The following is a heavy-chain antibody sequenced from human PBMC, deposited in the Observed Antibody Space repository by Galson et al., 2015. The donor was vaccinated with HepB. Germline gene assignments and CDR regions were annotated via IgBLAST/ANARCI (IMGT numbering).Heavy chain of an antibody. CDR3: ARRRGSGRYGEVGWFDP. Sequence: SVKVSCKASGYTFTVYYMHWVRQAPGQGLEWMGWINTNSGATNYAQKFQGWVTMTRDTSISTAYLQWSSLKASDTAMYYCARRRGSGRYGEVGWFDPWGQGTLVTVSS. CDR2: INTNSGAT. D-gene: IGHD6-19*01. V-gene: IGHV1-2*04. J-gene: IGHJ5*02. CDR1: GYTFTVYY.